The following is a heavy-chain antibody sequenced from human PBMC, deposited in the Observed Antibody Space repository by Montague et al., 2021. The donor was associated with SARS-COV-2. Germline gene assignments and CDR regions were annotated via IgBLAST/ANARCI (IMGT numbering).Heavy chain of an antibody. J-gene: IGHJ6*03. Sequence: SETLSLTCAVSGGSSSRYYWSWIRQPPGKGLEWIGEISQSGNTKYNPSLQSRVSISLDTSRNQFSLKVNSVTAADTAIYYCARLGDGIVPSPILGLGPYYSFYYMDVWGKGTTVTVSS. CDR1: GGSSSRYY. V-gene: IGHV4-34*01. CDR3: ARLGDGIVPSPILGLGPYYSFYYMDV. D-gene: IGHD7-27*01. CDR2: ISQSGNT.